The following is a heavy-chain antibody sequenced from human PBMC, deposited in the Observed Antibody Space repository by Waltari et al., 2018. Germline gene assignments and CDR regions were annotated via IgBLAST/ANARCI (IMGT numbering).Heavy chain of an antibody. Sequence: EAQLVESGGGLVQPGGSLRLSCEASGLNFANYWMHWVRQAPGKGLEWVSCIHSDESGAHFAGSVKGRFTISRDDAKNTLYLQMNSLRFADTALYYCVRDGGVAGIRTFDFWGQGTLVTVSS. V-gene: IGHV3-74*01. J-gene: IGHJ4*02. CDR1: GLNFANYW. D-gene: IGHD6-19*01. CDR3: VRDGGVAGIRTFDF. CDR2: IHSDESGA.